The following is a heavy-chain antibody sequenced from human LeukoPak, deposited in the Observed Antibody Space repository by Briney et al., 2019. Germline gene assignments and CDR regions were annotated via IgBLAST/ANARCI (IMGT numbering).Heavy chain of an antibody. CDR1: ELTVSSNY. CDR2: IYSGGST. CDR3: ATFTPLRAFDF. Sequence: GGSLRLSCAASELTVSSNYMNWVRQAPGKGLEWVSFIYSGGSTYYADSVRGRFTISRDSSKNTLYLQMNSLRAEDTAVYFCATFTPLRAFDFWGQGTLVTVSS. D-gene: IGHD3-16*01. V-gene: IGHV3-66*01. J-gene: IGHJ4*02.